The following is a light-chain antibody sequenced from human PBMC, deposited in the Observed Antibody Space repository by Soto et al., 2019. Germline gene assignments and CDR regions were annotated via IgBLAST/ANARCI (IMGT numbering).Light chain of an antibody. Sequence: ENLFAESAGTPSFSPGGRGPLFCRASQSVSSYLAWYQQKPGQAPRLLIYDASNRATGIPARFSGSGSGTDFTLTISSLEPEDFAVYYCQQRSNWPRTFGQGTKVDIK. CDR3: QQRSNWPRT. CDR2: DAS. CDR1: QSVSSY. J-gene: IGKJ1*01. V-gene: IGKV3-11*01.